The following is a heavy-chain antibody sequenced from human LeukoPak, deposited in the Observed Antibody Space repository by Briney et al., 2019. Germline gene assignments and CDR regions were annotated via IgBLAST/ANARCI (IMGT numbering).Heavy chain of an antibody. Sequence: ASVKVSCKASGCTFTSYIIHWVRQAPGQRLEWMGWINTNTGNPTYAQGFTGRFVFSLDTSVSTAYLQISSLKAEDTAVYYCAREYGDPRNSWFDPWGQGTLVTVSS. V-gene: IGHV7-4-1*02. J-gene: IGHJ5*02. CDR1: GCTFTSYI. D-gene: IGHD4-17*01. CDR2: INTNTGNP. CDR3: AREYGDPRNSWFDP.